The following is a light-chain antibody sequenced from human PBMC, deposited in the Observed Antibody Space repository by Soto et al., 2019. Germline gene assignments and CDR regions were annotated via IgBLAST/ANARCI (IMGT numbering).Light chain of an antibody. CDR3: NSYVGSNNYV. CDR1: SGDITDNKY. V-gene: IGLV2-8*01. J-gene: IGLJ1*01. CDR2: EIN. Sequence: QSALTQPPSASGSPGQSVTISCTGTSGDITDNKYVSWFQQHPGKDPKLLIYEINKRPSGVPHRFSGSKSGNTASLTVSGLQADDEADYYCNSYVGSNNYVFGTGTKLTVL.